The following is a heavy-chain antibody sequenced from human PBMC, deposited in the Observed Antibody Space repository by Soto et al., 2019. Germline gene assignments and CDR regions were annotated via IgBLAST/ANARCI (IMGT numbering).Heavy chain of an antibody. Sequence: QVQLVQSGAEVKKPGASVKVSCKASGYTFTSFGIHWVRQAPGQGLEWMGWISAYNANTDYAQNLQGRVTMTTDTSTSTAYMELRSLRSDXTXVYXXXRGRDYDSSGLGYWGQGTLVTVSS. V-gene: IGHV1-18*01. CDR2: ISAYNANT. D-gene: IGHD3-22*01. CDR3: XRGRDYDSSGLGY. J-gene: IGHJ4*02. CDR1: GYTFTSFG.